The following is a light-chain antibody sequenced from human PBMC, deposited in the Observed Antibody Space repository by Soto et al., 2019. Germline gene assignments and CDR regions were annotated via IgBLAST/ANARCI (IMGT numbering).Light chain of an antibody. CDR3: LLYFGGARV. CDR2: GTS. Sequence: QAVVTQEPSLTVSPGGTVTLTCASSTGVVTSGYYPNWFQQKPGQAPRALIYGTSNKHSWTPARFSGSLLGDKAALTLSGVQPEDEAEYYCLLYFGGARVFGTGTKLTVL. V-gene: IGLV7-43*01. CDR1: TGVVTSGYY. J-gene: IGLJ1*01.